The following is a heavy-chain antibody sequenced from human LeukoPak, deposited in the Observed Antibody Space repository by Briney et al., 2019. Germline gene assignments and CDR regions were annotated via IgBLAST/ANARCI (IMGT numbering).Heavy chain of an antibody. V-gene: IGHV3-74*01. J-gene: IGHJ4*02. D-gene: IGHD5-12*01. CDR2: ISSDGSST. CDR1: GFTFSNYW. Sequence: PGGSLRLSCGASGFTFSNYWMHWVRQAPGKGLVWVSRISSDGSSTSYADSVKGRFTISRDNAKNTLYLQMNSLRAEDTAVYYCARTAYSDYSLGFWGQGTLVTVSS. CDR3: ARTAYSDYSLGF.